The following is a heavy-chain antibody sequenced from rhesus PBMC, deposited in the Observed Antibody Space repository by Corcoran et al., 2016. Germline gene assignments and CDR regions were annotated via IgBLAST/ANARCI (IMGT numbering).Heavy chain of an antibody. Sequence: QLQLQESGPGLVKPSETLSLTCAVSGGSISSNYWSWIRQPPGKGLEWIGRIAGSGRSTDYNPYLKSRVTISTDTSKNQFSLKLSSVTAADTAVYYCARESGSYYLDAFDFWGQGLRVTVSS. CDR3: ARESGSYYLDAFDF. J-gene: IGHJ3*01. CDR2: IAGSGRST. V-gene: IGHV4-173*01. CDR1: GGSISSNY. D-gene: IGHD3-16*01.